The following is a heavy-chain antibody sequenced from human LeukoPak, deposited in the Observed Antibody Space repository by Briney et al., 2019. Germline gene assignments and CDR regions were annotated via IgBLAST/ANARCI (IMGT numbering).Heavy chain of an antibody. V-gene: IGHV4-4*02. J-gene: IGHJ6*03. D-gene: IGHD6-6*01. CDR2: IYHSGST. CDR1: GGSISSSNW. Sequence: SETLSLTCAVSGGSISSSNWWSWVRQPPGQGLEWIGEIYHSGSTNYNPSLKSRVTISVDKSKNQFSLKLSSVTAADTAVYYCAREVAGRPFYYYYFMDLWGKGTTVTVSS. CDR3: AREVAGRPFYYYYFMDL.